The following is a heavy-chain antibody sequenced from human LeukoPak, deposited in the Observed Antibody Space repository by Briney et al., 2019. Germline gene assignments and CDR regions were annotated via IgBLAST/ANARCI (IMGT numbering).Heavy chain of an antibody. V-gene: IGHV4-4*07. CDR3: ARAPLATVIHYFDY. D-gene: IGHD4-11*01. Sequence: PSETLSLTCTVSRGSISSYYWSWIRQPARKGLEWIGRIYTSGSTTYNPSLKSRVNISVDKSKNQFSLKLSSVTAADTAVYYCARAPLATVIHYFDYWGQGTLVTVSS. CDR2: IYTSGST. J-gene: IGHJ4*02. CDR1: RGSISSYY.